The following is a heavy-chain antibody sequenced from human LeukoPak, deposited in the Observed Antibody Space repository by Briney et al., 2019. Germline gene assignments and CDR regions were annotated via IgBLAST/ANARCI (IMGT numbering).Heavy chain of an antibody. CDR2: INPNSGGT. D-gene: IGHD5-18*01. V-gene: IGHV1-2*02. J-gene: IGHJ4*02. CDR3: ARECGPGYGNPFDY. CDR1: GYTFTGYY. Sequence: ASVKVSCRASGYTFTGYYMHWVRQAPGQGLEWMGWINPNSGGTNYAQKFQGRVTMTRDTSISTAYMELSRLRSDDTAVYYCARECGPGYGNPFDYWGQGTLVTVSS.